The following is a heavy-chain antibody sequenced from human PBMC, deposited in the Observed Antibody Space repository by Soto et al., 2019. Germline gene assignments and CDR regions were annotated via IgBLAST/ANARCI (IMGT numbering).Heavy chain of an antibody. J-gene: IGHJ6*02. V-gene: IGHV3-33*08. D-gene: IGHD6-13*01. Sequence: RLSCAASGFTFSAYTMNWVRQAPGKWLEWVAVIWYDGGNKYYTDSVKGRFTISRDNSKNTLYLQMNSLRAEDKAVYYCARGGFGSSSWSQRRCGYGMDVWGPGTTVTVSS. CDR1: GFTFSAYT. CDR3: ARGGFGSSSWSQRRCGYGMDV. CDR2: IWYDGGNK.